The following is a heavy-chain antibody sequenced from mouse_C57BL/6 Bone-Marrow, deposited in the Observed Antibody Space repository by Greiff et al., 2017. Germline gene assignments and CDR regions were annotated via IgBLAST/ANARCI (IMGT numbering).Heavy chain of an antibody. D-gene: IGHD2-1*01. V-gene: IGHV1-59*01. CDR2: IDPSDSYT. CDR3: AAYGKVAY. Sequence: VQLQQPGAELVRPGTSVKLSCKASGYTFTSYWMHWVKQRPGQGLEWIGVIDPSDSYTNYNQKFKGKATLTVDTSSSTAYMQLSSLTSEDSAVYYCAAYGKVAYWGQGTLVTVSA. J-gene: IGHJ3*01. CDR1: GYTFTSYW.